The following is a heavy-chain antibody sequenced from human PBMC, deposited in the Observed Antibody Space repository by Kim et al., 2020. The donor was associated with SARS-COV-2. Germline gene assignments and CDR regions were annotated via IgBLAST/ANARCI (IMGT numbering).Heavy chain of an antibody. CDR3: ARDTAAAMDV. J-gene: IGHJ6*02. Sequence: APSVKGQLIVSRENSKDSLFLQMSSLKTEDTAVYYCARDTAAAMDVWGQGTTVTVSS. D-gene: IGHD6-25*01. V-gene: IGHV3-72*01.